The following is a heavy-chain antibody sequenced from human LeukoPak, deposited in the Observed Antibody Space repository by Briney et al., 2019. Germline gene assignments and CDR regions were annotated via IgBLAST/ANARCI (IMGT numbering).Heavy chain of an antibody. CDR2: ISFDGNKK. D-gene: IGHD1-1*01. V-gene: IGHV3-30*03. CDR3: AREGEIVNTGYFEY. CDR1: GFTFSSYG. Sequence: GGSLRLSCAASGFTFSSYGMHWVRQAPGKGLEWVAVISFDGNKKVYADSVKGRFTISRDDPKNTVYLQMNNQRVEDTAVYYCAREGEIVNTGYFEYWGQGTLVTVSS. J-gene: IGHJ4*02.